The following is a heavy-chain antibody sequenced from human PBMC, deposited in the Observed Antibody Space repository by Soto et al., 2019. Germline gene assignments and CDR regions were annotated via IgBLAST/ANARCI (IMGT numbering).Heavy chain of an antibody. CDR3: AREFRGTMVRGHYYYYCGMDV. D-gene: IGHD3-10*01. V-gene: IGHV3-7*03. Sequence: EVQLVESGGGLVQPGGSLRLSCAASGLTFSSYWMTWVRQAPGKGLEWVANIKQDGSETYYVDSVKGRFAISRDNAKNSLYLQMNSLRAEDTAVYYCAREFRGTMVRGHYYYYCGMDVWGQGTTVTVSS. CDR1: GLTFSSYW. J-gene: IGHJ6*02. CDR2: IKQDGSET.